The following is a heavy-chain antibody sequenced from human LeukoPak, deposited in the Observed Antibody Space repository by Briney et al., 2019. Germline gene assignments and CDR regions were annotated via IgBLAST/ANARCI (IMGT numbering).Heavy chain of an antibody. CDR1: GFTFSSYS. J-gene: IGHJ6*02. D-gene: IGHD4-17*01. Sequence: GGSLRLSCAASGFTFSSYSMNWVRQAPGKGLEWVSHITASGTAMFYADSVKGRFTISRDNAKSTLYLQMNSLRAEDTALYYCAKGTGTFFYTMDVWGQGTTVTVSS. CDR3: AKGTGTFFYTMDV. V-gene: IGHV3-48*01. CDR2: ITASGTAM.